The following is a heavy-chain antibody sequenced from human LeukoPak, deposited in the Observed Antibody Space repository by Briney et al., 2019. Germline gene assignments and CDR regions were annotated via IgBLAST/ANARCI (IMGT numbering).Heavy chain of an antibody. V-gene: IGHV3-48*03. J-gene: IGHJ4*02. Sequence: PGGSLRLSCAASGFTFSSYEMNWVRQAPGKGLEWVSYISSSGSTIYYADSVKGRFTISRDHAKNSLYLQLNSLRAEDTAVYFCVRGPMVRGIFDYWGQGTLVTVSS. CDR3: VRGPMVRGIFDY. CDR2: ISSSGSTI. D-gene: IGHD3-10*01. CDR1: GFTFSSYE.